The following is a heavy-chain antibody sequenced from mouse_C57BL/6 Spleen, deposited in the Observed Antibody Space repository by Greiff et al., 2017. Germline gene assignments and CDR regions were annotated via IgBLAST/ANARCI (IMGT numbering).Heavy chain of an antibody. J-gene: IGHJ2*01. D-gene: IGHD1-1*01. V-gene: IGHV1-82*01. CDR3: ARSNYYGSSYDYFDC. CDR1: GYAFSSSW. CDR2: IYPGDGDT. Sequence: VQLQESGPELVKPGASVKISCKASGYAFSSSWMNWVKQRPGKGLEWIGRIYPGDGDTNYNGKFKGKATLTADTSSSTAYMQLSRLTSVDSSVYFCARSNYYGSSYDYFDCWGQGTTLTVSS.